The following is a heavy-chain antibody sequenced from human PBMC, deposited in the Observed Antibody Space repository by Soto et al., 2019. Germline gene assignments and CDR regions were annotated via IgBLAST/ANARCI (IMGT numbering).Heavy chain of an antibody. J-gene: IGHJ4*02. Sequence: PGGSLRLSCAASGFTFSSYAMHWVRQAPGKGLEWVAVISYDGSNKYYADSVKGRFTISRDNSKNTLYLQMNSLRAADPAVYYCASDLRLRFDYWGQGTLVTVYS. D-gene: IGHD2-21*02. CDR3: ASDLRLRFDY. V-gene: IGHV3-30-3*01. CDR1: GFTFSSYA. CDR2: ISYDGSNK.